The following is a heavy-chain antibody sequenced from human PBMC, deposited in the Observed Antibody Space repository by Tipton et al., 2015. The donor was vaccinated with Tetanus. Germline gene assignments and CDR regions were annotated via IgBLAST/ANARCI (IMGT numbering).Heavy chain of an antibody. J-gene: IGHJ6*02. V-gene: IGHV4-30-2*01. CDR1: GGSFTSDNSY. CDR2: INYSGSS. CDR3: ARAHYDFWSSDSYYYGMDV. D-gene: IGHD3-3*01. Sequence: TLSLTCTVSGGSFTSDNSYWSWIRKPPGKGLEWIGYINYSGSSYYSPSLKSRVSISVDGSNNQFSLDLNSVTAADTAVYYCARAHYDFWSSDSYYYGMDVWDQGTTVTVSS.